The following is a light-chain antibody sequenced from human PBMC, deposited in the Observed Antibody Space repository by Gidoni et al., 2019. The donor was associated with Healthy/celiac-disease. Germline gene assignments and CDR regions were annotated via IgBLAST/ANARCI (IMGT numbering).Light chain of an antibody. CDR1: QSVRSY. Sequence: EIVLTQSPATLSLSPGERATLSCRASQSVRSYLAWYQQQPGQAPSLLIYDASTRATGIPARFSGSGSVTDFALTLSRLEPVDFAVYYCQQRSNWPPSLTCGGGTKVEIK. J-gene: IGKJ4*01. V-gene: IGKV3-11*01. CDR3: QQRSNWPPSLT. CDR2: DAS.